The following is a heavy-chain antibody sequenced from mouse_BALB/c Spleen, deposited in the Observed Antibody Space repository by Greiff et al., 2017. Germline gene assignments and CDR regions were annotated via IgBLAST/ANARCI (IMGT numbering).Heavy chain of an antibody. V-gene: IGHV14-3*02. Sequence: VQLQQSGAELVKPGASVKLSCTASGFNIKDTYMHWVKQRPEQGLEWIGRIDPANGNTKYDPKFQGKATITADTSSNTAYLQLSSLTSEDTAVYYWARGVLLRLRGAMDYWGQGTSVTVSS. CDR1: GFNIKDTY. CDR3: ARGVLLRLRGAMDY. D-gene: IGHD1-2*01. J-gene: IGHJ4*01. CDR2: IDPANGNT.